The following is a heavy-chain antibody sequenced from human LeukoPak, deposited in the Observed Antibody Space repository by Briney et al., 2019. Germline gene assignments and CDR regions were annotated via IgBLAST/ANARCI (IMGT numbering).Heavy chain of an antibody. D-gene: IGHD3-10*01. J-gene: IGHJ2*01. CDR3: ARDNEVGNQRFGHWYFDL. Sequence: GGSLRLSCAASGSTFSSYEMNWVRQAPGKGLEWVSYISSSGSTIYYADSAKGRFTISRDNAKNSLYLQMNSLRAEDTAVYYCARDNEVGNQRFGHWYFDLWGRGTLVTVSS. CDR2: ISSSGSTI. V-gene: IGHV3-48*03. CDR1: GSTFSSYE.